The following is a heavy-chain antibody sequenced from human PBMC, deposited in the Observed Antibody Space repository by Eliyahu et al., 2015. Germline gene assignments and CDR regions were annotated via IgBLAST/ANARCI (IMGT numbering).Heavy chain of an antibody. J-gene: IGHJ6*02. D-gene: IGHD1-26*01. CDR2: IKSKTDGGTT. CDR3: TTWMWELLPGDYYYGMDV. CDR1: GFXFSNXW. V-gene: IGHV3-15*01. Sequence: EVQLVESGGGLVKPGGSLRLSCAXSGFXFSNXWXXWVRQAPGKGLGWVGRIKSKTDGGTTDYAAPVKGRFTISRDDSKNTLYLQMNSLKTEDTAVYYCTTWMWELLPGDYYYGMDVWGQGTTVTVSS.